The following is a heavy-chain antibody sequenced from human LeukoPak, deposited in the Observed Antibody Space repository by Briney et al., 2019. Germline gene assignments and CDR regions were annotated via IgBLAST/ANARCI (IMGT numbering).Heavy chain of an antibody. CDR1: GFTFRKYW. J-gene: IGHJ3*02. CDR3: ARDKNGVFDI. D-gene: IGHD3-3*01. V-gene: IGHV3-74*01. Sequence: GGSLRLSCAASGFTFRKYWLHWVRQAPRKGLVWVSRINPDDGSTSYADSVKGRFTISRDNAKNSLFLLVNSLRAEDTAVYYCARDKNGVFDIWGQGTMVTVSS. CDR2: INPDDGST.